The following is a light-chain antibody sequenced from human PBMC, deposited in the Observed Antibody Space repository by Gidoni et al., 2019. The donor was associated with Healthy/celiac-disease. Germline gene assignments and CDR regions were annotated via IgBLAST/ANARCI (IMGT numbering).Light chain of an antibody. CDR1: QSISSY. CDR3: QQSYSTPI. V-gene: IGKV1-39*01. Sequence: DIQMTQSPSSLSASVGDRVTITCRASQSISSYLNWYQQKPGKDPKLLIYAASSLQSGVPSRFSGSGSGTDFTLTISSLQPEDFATYYCQQSYSTPIFGPGTKVEIK. CDR2: AAS. J-gene: IGKJ3*01.